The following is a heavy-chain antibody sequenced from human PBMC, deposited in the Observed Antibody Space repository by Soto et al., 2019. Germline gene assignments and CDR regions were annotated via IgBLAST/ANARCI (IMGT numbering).Heavy chain of an antibody. CDR1: GFTFDTYA. V-gene: IGHV3-30*18. D-gene: IGHD2-15*01. J-gene: IGHJ5*02. CDR2: ISFDGSFT. CDR3: AKAFLPYAGSGWLDP. Sequence: QVQLVQSGGGVVQPGRSLRLSCTASGFTFDTYAMHWVRQAPGKGLEWVAIISFDGSFTAYGKSVEGRFTISRDNGNDTVSLQMNSLREEDTAVYYCAKAFLPYAGSGWLDPWGQGTLVTVSS.